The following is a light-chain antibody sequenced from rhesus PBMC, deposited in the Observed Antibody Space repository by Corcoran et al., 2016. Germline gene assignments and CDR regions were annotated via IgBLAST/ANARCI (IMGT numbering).Light chain of an antibody. Sequence: DIVMTQTPPSLPVTPGEPASISCRSSQSLLHTDGRSYLYWYLQKPGQPPRLLIYRVSNRFSGVPDRFSGSGAGRDFTLKISRVKAGDVGFYYCMHALQTPYSFGQGTKVEIK. CDR3: MHALQTPYS. J-gene: IGKJ2*01. V-gene: IGKV2-73*01. CDR1: QSLLHTDGRSY. CDR2: RVS.